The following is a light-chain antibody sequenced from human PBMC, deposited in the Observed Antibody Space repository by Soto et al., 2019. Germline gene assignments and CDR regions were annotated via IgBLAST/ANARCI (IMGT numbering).Light chain of an antibody. V-gene: IGLV1-51*01. CDR3: GSWDSSLSAYV. CDR1: SSNIGGNS. J-gene: IGLJ1*01. Sequence: QSVMTQPPPVSAAPGQTVTISCSGSSSNIGGNSVSWYQQLPGTAPKLLIYDDNKRPSGIPDRFSGSKSGTSATLGITGFQTGDEADYYCGSWDSSLSAYVFGTGTKLTVL. CDR2: DDN.